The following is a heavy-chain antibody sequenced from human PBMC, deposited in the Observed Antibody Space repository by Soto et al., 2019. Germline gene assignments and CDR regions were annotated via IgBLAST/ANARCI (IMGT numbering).Heavy chain of an antibody. D-gene: IGHD3-22*01. CDR1: GFTFSDYY. CDR2: ISSSSSYT. CDR3: ARVMNYYDSSGHTQGAFDI. Sequence: GGSLRLSCAASGFTFSDYYISWIRQAPGKGLEWVSYISSSSSYTNYADSVKGRFTISRDNAKNSLYLQMNSLRAEDTAVYYCARVMNYYDSSGHTQGAFDIWGQGTMVTVSS. J-gene: IGHJ3*02. V-gene: IGHV3-11*06.